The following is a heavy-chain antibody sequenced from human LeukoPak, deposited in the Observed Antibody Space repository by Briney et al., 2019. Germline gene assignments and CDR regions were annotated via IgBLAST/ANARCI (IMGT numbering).Heavy chain of an antibody. Sequence: GGSLRLSCADSGLTLNKYWVHWVRQVPGKGLVWVSRIDPEGTITNYADSVKGRFTISRDNAKNMLYLQMNSLRAEDTAVYYCAKELAVASRDAFDIWGQGTMVTVSS. CDR2: IDPEGTIT. CDR3: AKELAVASRDAFDI. J-gene: IGHJ3*02. V-gene: IGHV3-74*01. CDR1: GLTLNKYW. D-gene: IGHD6-19*01.